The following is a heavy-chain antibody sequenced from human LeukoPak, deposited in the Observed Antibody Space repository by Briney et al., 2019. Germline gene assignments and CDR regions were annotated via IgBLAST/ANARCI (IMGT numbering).Heavy chain of an antibody. CDR3: VRDGGSESPTRDY. V-gene: IGHV1-18*01. CDR1: GYAFGIYG. D-gene: IGHD3-16*01. CDR2: ISPYNGYT. J-gene: IGHJ4*02. Sequence: ASVKVSCKASGYAFGIYGISWVRQAPGQGLEWMAWISPYNGYTNYARNLQARVTLTTDTSTSTAYMEMFSLRSDDTAVYYCVRDGGSESPTRDYWGQGTLVTVSS.